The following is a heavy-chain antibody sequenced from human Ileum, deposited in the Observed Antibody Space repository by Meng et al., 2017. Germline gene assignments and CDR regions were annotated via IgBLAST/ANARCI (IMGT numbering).Heavy chain of an antibody. D-gene: IGHD3-10*01. V-gene: IGHV1-18*01. CDR3: ARVRGDYYGSGSIWYFDL. J-gene: IGHJ2*01. Sequence: QVQLVQSGAEVQKPGASVKFSGKASGYTFTSYGISWVRQAPGQGLEWMGWISAYNGNTNYAQKLQGRVTMTTDTSTSTAYMELRSLRSDDTAVYYCARVRGDYYGSGSIWYFDLWGRGTLVTVSS. CDR1: GYTFTSYG. CDR2: ISAYNGNT.